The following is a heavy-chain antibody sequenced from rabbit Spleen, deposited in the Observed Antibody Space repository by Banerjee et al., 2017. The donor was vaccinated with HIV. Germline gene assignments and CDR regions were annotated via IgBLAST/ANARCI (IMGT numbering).Heavy chain of an antibody. CDR2: IAGSSSGNT. J-gene: IGHJ6*01. CDR1: GFDFSTYG. V-gene: IGHV1S45*01. CDR3: ARDTSTSFSTYGMDL. Sequence: QEHLVESGGGLVQPGGSLTLSCKASGFDFSTYGVSWVRQGPGKGLEWIACIAGSSSGNTYSAIWAKGRFTISKTSSTTVTLQMTSLTAADTATYFCARDTSTSFSTYGMDLWGQGTLVTVS. D-gene: IGHD1-1*01.